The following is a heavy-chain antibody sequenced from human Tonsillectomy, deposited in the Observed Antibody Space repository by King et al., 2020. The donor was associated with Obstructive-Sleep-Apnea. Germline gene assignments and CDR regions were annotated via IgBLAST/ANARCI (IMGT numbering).Heavy chain of an antibody. V-gene: IGHV1-3*01. D-gene: IGHD3-10*01. CDR3: ARGISVLLWFGEVDDPDY. CDR2: INAGNGNT. CDR1: GYTFTSYA. J-gene: IGHJ4*02. Sequence: QLVQSGAEVKKPGASVKVSCKASGYTFTSYAMHWVRQAPGQRLEWMGWINAGNGNTKYSQKFQGRVTITRDTSASTAYMELSSLRSEDTAVYYCARGISVLLWFGEVDDPDYWGQGTLVTVSS.